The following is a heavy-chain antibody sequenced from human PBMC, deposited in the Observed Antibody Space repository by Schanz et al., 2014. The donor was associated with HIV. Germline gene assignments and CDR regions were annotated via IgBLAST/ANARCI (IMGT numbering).Heavy chain of an antibody. CDR3: ARALNRGSSSWYIWYCDY. V-gene: IGHV4-61*01. D-gene: IGHD6-13*01. CDR2: VSYSGST. J-gene: IGHJ4*02. Sequence: QVQLQESGPGLVKPSETLSLTCGVSGDSFSSDIHYWNWIRQPPGKGPEWIGFVSYSGSTKYNPSLKSRIAISVDTSKNQFSLKMDSVTAADTAVYYCARALNRGSSSWYIWYCDYWGQGTLVTVS. CDR1: GDSFSSDIHY.